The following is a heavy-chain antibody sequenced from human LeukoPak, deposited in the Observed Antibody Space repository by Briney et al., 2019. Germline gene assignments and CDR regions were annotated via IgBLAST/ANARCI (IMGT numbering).Heavy chain of an antibody. CDR1: GFTFSSYA. J-gene: IGHJ4*02. CDR3: AKGSGSGTHLPSARFDY. V-gene: IGHV3-23*01. Sequence: GGSLRLSCAASGFTFSSYAMSWVRQAPGKGLEWVAYISGGGIGTYYADAVKGRFTISRDNSKNTMYVQMNSLRDDDTAVYSCAKGSGSGTHLPSARFDYWGQGTTVTVSS. CDR2: ISGGGIGT. D-gene: IGHD3-10*01.